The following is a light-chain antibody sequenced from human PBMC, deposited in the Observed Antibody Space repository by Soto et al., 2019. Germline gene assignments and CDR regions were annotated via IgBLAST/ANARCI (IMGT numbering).Light chain of an antibody. CDR2: SNN. V-gene: IGLV1-44*01. CDR1: SSNVGSNT. Sequence: QSVLTQPPSASGTPGQRVTISCSGSSSNVGSNTVNWYQQLPGTAPRLLIYSNNQRPSGVPDRFSGSKSGTSASLAISGLQSEDEADYYCAACDDSLHGSVVFGGGTKVTV. CDR3: AACDDSLHGSVV. J-gene: IGLJ2*01.